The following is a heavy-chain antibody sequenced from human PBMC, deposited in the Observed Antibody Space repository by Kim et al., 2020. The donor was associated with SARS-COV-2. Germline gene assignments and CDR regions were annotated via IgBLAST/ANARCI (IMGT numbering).Heavy chain of an antibody. CDR3: ARGGGSGWFVDY. Sequence: NYNPSLKSRVTISVHPSKNQFSLKLSSVTAADTAVYYCARGGGSGWFVDYWGQGTLVTVSS. J-gene: IGHJ4*02. V-gene: IGHV4-34*01. D-gene: IGHD6-19*01.